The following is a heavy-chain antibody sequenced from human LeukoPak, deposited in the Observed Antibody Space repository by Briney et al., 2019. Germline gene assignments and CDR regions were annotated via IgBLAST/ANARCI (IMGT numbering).Heavy chain of an antibody. CDR3: AKGGWLYYYYYYMDV. CDR1: GFTFSSYA. CDR2: ISGSGGST. J-gene: IGHJ6*03. V-gene: IGHV3-23*01. Sequence: PGGSLRLSCAASGFTFSSYAMSWVRQAPGKGLEWVSAISGSGGSTYYADSVKGRFTISRDNYKNTLYLQMNSLRAEDTAVYYCAKGGWLYYYYYYMDVWGKGTTVTVSS. D-gene: IGHD3-22*01.